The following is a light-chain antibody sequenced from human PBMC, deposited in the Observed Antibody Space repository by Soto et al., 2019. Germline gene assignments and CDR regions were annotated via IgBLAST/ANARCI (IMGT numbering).Light chain of an antibody. CDR3: QTWVTGIQV. V-gene: IGLV4-69*01. CDR1: SGHVTYA. Sequence: QPVLTQSPSASASRGASVKLTCTLSSGHVTYAIAWHQQRPEKGPRYLMKLNSDGSHSKGDGIPDRFSGSSSGAERYLTISSLQSEDEADYYCQTWVTGIQVFGGGTQLTVL. CDR2: LNSDGSH. J-gene: IGLJ2*01.